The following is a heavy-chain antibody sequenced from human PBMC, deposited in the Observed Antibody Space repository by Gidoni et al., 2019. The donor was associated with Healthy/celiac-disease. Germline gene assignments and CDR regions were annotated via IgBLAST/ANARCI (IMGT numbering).Heavy chain of an antibody. J-gene: IGHJ3*02. D-gene: IGHD6-19*01. CDR1: GGSFSGYY. V-gene: IGHV4-34*01. CDR2: INHSGST. CDR3: ARRLAVAASDAFDI. Sequence: QVQLQQWGAGLLKPSETLSLTCAVYGGSFSGYYWSWIRQHPGKGLEWIGEINHSGSTNYNPSLKSRVTISVDTSKNQFSLKLSSVTAADTAVYYCARRLAVAASDAFDIWGQGTMVTVSS.